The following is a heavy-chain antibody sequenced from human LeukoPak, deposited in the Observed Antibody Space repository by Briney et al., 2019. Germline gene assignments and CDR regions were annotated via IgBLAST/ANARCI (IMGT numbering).Heavy chain of an antibody. CDR3: ASSYVAYCGGDCGYYFDY. V-gene: IGHV1-69*05. Sequence: GASVKVSCKASGGTFSSYAISWVRQAPGQGLEWMGGIIPIFGTANYAQKFQGRVTITTDESTSTAYMELSSLRSEDTAVYYCASSYVAYCGGDCGYYFDYWGQGTLVTVSS. J-gene: IGHJ4*02. CDR2: IIPIFGTA. D-gene: IGHD2-21*02. CDR1: GGTFSSYA.